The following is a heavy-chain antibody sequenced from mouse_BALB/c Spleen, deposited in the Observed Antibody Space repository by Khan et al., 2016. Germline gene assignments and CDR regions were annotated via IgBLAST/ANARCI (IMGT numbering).Heavy chain of an antibody. J-gene: IGHJ3*01. CDR3: ASQYGSSDVGCAY. Sequence: QVQLKQSGADLVRPGTSVKVSCKASGYAFTNVLIDWIKQRPGQGLDWIGVINPGSGSTNYNEKFKGKATLTADKSSSTAYMQLSSLTSDDSAVYFWASQYGSSDVGCAYWGQGTLVTVSA. CDR2: INPGSGST. D-gene: IGHD1-1*01. CDR1: GYAFTNVL. V-gene: IGHV1-54*01.